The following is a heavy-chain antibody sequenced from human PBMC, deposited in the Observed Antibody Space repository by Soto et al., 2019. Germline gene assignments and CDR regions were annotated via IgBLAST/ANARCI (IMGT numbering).Heavy chain of an antibody. Sequence: SETLSLTCTVSGYSINSDNWWGWIRQPPGKGLEWIGYIHHSGGTYYNPSLKSRVTMSVDASKKQFSLELSSVMAVDTAVYYCASKPNSLYYFDYWGQGTLVTVSS. J-gene: IGHJ4*02. V-gene: IGHV4-28*01. CDR3: ASKPNSLYYFDY. CDR2: IHHSGGT. D-gene: IGHD5-18*01. CDR1: GYSINSDNW.